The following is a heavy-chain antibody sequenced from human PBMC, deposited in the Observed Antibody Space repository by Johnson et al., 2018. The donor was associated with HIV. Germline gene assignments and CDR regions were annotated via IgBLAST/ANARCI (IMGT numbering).Heavy chain of an antibody. CDR1: GFTFSNYA. J-gene: IGHJ3*02. CDR3: AKSSVTDAFDI. V-gene: IGHV3-23*01. Sequence: VQLLESGGGLVQPGGSLRLSCAASGFTFSNYAMSWVRQAPGKGLEWVSGISGSGSTIYYADSVKGRFTISRDNAKNSLYLQMNSLRAEDTAVYYCAKSSVTDAFDIWGQGTMVTVSS. D-gene: IGHD6-19*01. CDR2: ISGSGSTI.